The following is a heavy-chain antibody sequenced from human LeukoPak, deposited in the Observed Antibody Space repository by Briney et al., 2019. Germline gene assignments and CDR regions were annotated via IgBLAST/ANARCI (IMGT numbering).Heavy chain of an antibody. J-gene: IGHJ5*02. CDR3: ARGVAPIYDYVWGSPPNWFDL. CDR2: IYHSGST. D-gene: IGHD3-16*01. V-gene: IGHV4-30-2*01. Sequence: SQTLSLTCAVYCGSISSGGYAWRWLRQPPGKGLQWIGYIYHSGSTYYNPSLKSRVTISVDRSKNQFSLKLSSVTAADTAVYYCARGVAPIYDYVWGSPPNWFDLWGQGTLVTVSS. CDR1: CGSISSGGYA.